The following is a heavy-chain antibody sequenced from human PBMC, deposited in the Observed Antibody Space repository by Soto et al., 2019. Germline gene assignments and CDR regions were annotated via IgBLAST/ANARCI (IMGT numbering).Heavy chain of an antibody. D-gene: IGHD4-4*01. CDR2: ISSNGGST. V-gene: IGHV3-64*01. J-gene: IGHJ6*03. CDR3: ARVYSNYVPQGYYYYYYYMDV. CDR1: GFTFSTYA. Sequence: PGGSLRLSCAASGFTFSTYAMHWVRQAPGKGLEYVSAISSNGGSTYYANSVKGRFTISRDNSKNTLYLQMGSLRAEDMAVYYCARVYSNYVPQGYYYYYYYMDVWGKGTTVTVSS.